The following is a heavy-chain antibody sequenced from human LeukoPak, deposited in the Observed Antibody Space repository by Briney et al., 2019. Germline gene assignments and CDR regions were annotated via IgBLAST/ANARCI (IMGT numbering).Heavy chain of an antibody. D-gene: IGHD3-9*01. V-gene: IGHV3-43*02. J-gene: IGHJ4*02. CDR3: AKDRDLLRYFDWLLSYCGGDCSFDY. CDR1: GFTFDDYA. Sequence: GGSLRLSWAASGFTFDDYAMHWVRQAPGKGLEWVSLISGDGGSTYYADSVKGRFTISRDNSKNSLYLQMNSLRTEDTALYYCAKDRDLLRYFDWLLSYCGGDCSFDYWGQGTLVTVSS. CDR2: ISGDGGST.